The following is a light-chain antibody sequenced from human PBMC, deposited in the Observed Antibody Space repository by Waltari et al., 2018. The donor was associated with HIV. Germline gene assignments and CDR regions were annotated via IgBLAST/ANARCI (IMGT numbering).Light chain of an antibody. Sequence: QSVLPQPPSASGTPGQRITVSRSATRPNTGVISVSRYQQFPGMAPQIVMYENNRRPSGVPDRFSGSKSGTSASLAISGLRSEDEAHYYCATWDDSLSGVLFGGGTKLTVL. CDR3: ATWDDSLSGVL. CDR2: ENN. J-gene: IGLJ2*01. V-gene: IGLV1-47*01. CDR1: RPNTGVIS.